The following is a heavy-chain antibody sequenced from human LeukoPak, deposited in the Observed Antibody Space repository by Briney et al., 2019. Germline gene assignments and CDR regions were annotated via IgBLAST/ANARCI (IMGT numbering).Heavy chain of an antibody. V-gene: IGHV1-2*06. CDR1: GYTFTGYY. CDR3: ARALTYYDSSGYYLVNWFDP. J-gene: IGHJ5*02. Sequence: ASVKVSCKASGYTFTGYYMHWVRQAPGQGLEWMGRINPNSGGTNYAQKFQDRVTMTRDTSISTAYMELSRLRSDDTAVYYCARALTYYDSSGYYLVNWFDPWGQGTLVTVSS. D-gene: IGHD3-22*01. CDR2: INPNSGGT.